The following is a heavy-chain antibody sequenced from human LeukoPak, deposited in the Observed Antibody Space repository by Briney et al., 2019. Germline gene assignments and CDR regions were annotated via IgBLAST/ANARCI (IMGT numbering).Heavy chain of an antibody. J-gene: IGHJ4*02. CDR1: GGSVSSGTYY. Sequence: SQTLSLTCTVSGGSVSSGTYYWSWIRQPAGKGLEWIGRIYTSGTTSYNPSLKSRVAISLDTSKNQFSLKLSSVTAADTAVYYCARGDYYDSSGYQVDYFDYWGQGTLVTVSS. CDR3: ARGDYYDSSGYQVDYFDY. CDR2: IYTSGTT. D-gene: IGHD3-22*01. V-gene: IGHV4-61*02.